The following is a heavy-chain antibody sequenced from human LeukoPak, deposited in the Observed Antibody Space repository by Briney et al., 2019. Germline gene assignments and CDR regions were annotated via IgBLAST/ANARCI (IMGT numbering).Heavy chain of an antibody. CDR2: IYSGGNT. V-gene: IGHV3-53*01. J-gene: IGHJ5*02. CDR3: ASLYGSGPNWFDP. CDR1: GFPVSINS. D-gene: IGHD3-10*01. Sequence: GGSLRLSCTVSGFPVSINSMSWVRQAPGKGLEWVSFIYSGGNTHYSDSVKGRFTISRDNSKNTLYLQMNSLRAEDTAVYYCASLYGSGPNWFDPWGQGTLVTVSS.